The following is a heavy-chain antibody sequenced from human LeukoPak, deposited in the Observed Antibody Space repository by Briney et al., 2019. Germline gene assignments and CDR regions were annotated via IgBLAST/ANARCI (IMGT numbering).Heavy chain of an antibody. J-gene: IGHJ4*02. Sequence: ASVKVSCKASGYTFTSYDINWVRQAPGQGLEWMGWITAYNGNTKYAQEFQDRVTMTTDTSTSTAYMELRRLRSDDTAVYYCAREAAAAVYFDHWGQGTLVTVSS. CDR3: AREAAAAVYFDH. CDR1: GYTFTSYD. D-gene: IGHD6-13*01. CDR2: ITAYNGNT. V-gene: IGHV1-18*01.